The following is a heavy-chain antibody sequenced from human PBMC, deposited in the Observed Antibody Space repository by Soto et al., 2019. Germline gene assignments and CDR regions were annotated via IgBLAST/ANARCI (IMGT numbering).Heavy chain of an antibody. CDR3: ARFSGGSYNTYYFYYGMDV. D-gene: IGHD2-15*01. CDR1: GYTFTSYG. Sequence: QVQLVQSGAEVKKPGASVKVSCKASGYTFTSYGISWVRQAPGQGLDWMGWISAYNGNTKYAQDLQGRVTMTTDTSTSTAYMELRSQRSDDTAVYYCARFSGGSYNTYYFYYGMDVWGQGTTVTVSS. V-gene: IGHV1-18*01. J-gene: IGHJ6*02. CDR2: ISAYNGNT.